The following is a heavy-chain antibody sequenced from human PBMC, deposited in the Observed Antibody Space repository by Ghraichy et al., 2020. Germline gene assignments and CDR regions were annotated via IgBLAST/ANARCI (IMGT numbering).Heavy chain of an antibody. CDR2: IYYSGST. D-gene: IGHD1-26*01. Sequence: GSLSLTCTVSGGSISSSSYYWGWIRQPPGKGLEWIGSIYYSGSTYYNPSLKSRVTISVDTSKNQFSLKLSSVTAADTAVYYCARYMTVGATTLDHWGQGTLVTVSS. V-gene: IGHV4-39*01. J-gene: IGHJ4*02. CDR1: GGSISSSSYY. CDR3: ARYMTVGATTLDH.